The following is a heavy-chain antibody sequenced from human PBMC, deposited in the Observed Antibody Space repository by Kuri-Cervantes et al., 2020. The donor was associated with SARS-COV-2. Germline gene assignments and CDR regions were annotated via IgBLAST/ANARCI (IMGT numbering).Heavy chain of an antibody. CDR1: GGTFSSYA. V-gene: IGHV1-69*13. D-gene: IGHD3-10*01. J-gene: IGHJ5*02. CDR2: IIPIFGTA. Sequence: SVKVSCKASGGTFSSYAISWVRQAPGQGLEWMGGIIPIFGTANYAQKFQGRVTITADESTSTAYMELSSLRSEDTAVYYCARLVRGVRSWFDPWGQGTRVTVSS. CDR3: ARLVRGVRSWFDP.